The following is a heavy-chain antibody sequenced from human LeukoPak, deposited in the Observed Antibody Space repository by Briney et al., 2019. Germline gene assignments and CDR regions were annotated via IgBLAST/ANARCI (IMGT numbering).Heavy chain of an antibody. V-gene: IGHV3-48*03. Sequence: LSLTCAVSGDSINNNIWWTWVRQAPGKGLEWVSYISSSGSTIYYADSVKGRFTISRDNAKNSLYLQMNSLRAEDTAVYYCARTPGYSGSYYILWGQGTLVTVSS. D-gene: IGHD1-26*01. CDR1: GDSINNNI. CDR3: ARTPGYSGSYYIL. CDR2: ISSSGSTI. J-gene: IGHJ4*02.